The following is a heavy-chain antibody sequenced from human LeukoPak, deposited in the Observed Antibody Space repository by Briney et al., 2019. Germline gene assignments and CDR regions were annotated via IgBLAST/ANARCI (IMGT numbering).Heavy chain of an antibody. Sequence: SETLSLTCTVSGGSISSSSYYWGWIRQPPGKGLEWIGYIYYSGSTNYNPSLKSRVTISVDTSKNQFSLKLSSVTAADTAVYYCARGRDGYNFLNRGEYYYFDYWGQGTLVTVSS. V-gene: IGHV4-61*05. CDR3: ARGRDGYNFLNRGEYYYFDY. CDR2: IYYSGST. J-gene: IGHJ4*02. CDR1: GGSISSSSYY. D-gene: IGHD5-24*01.